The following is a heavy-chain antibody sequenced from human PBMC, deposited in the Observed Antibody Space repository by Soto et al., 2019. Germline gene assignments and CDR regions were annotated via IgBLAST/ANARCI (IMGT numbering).Heavy chain of an antibody. CDR3: ARVWYYYDSSGYYKNDAFDI. CDR1: GYTFTSYG. J-gene: IGHJ3*02. D-gene: IGHD3-22*01. Sequence: QVQLVQSGAEVKKPGASVKVSCKASGYTFTSYGISWVRQAPGQGLEWMGWISAYNGNTNYAQKLQGRVTMTTDTSTSTAYMELRRLRSDDTDVYYCARVWYYYDSSGYYKNDAFDIWGQGKMVTVSS. V-gene: IGHV1-18*04. CDR2: ISAYNGNT.